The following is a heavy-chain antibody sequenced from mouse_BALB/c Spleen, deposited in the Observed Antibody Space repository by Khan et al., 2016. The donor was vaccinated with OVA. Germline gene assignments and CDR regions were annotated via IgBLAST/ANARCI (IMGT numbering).Heavy chain of an antibody. J-gene: IGHJ4*01. D-gene: IGHD2-10*01. CDR3: ARSYYGNYREAMDY. Sequence: QVQLKQSGPGLVAPSQSLSITCTVSGFSLTGYGVNWVRQPPGKGLVWLGMIWGDGSTDYNSALKSSLSISKDNSKSQVFLKMNSLQTDDTARYYCARSYYGNYREAMDYWGRGTSGTVSS. V-gene: IGHV2-6-7*01. CDR2: IWGDGST. CDR1: GFSLTGYG.